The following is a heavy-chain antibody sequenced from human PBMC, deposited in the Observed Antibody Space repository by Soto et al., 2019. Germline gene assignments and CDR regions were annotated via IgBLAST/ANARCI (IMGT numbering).Heavy chain of an antibody. V-gene: IGHV4-59*01. CDR1: GVSMYTFY. J-gene: IGHJ4*02. D-gene: IGHD3-16*01. CDR3: ARGLRTHDSAGYYFDY. CDR2: IYNSGST. Sequence: QVQLQESGPGVVKPSESLSLNCSVSGVSMYTFYWTWIRQPPGKGPEWIGDIYNSGSTNYSPSLKSRVPSSIGPSKKPFSLKLSSVTAADTAVYSCARGLRTHDSAGYYFDYWGRGTLVTVSS.